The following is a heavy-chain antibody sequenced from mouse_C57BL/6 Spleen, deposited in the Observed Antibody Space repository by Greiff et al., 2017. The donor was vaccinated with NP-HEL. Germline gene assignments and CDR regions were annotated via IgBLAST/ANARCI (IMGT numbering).Heavy chain of an antibody. D-gene: IGHD1-1*01. J-gene: IGHJ2*01. V-gene: IGHV1-64*01. CDR3: ARSVYYGLYYFDY. Sequence: VQLQQSGAELVKPGASVKLSCKASGYTFTSYWMHWVKQRPGQGLEWIGMIHPNSGSTNYNEKFKSKATLTVDKSSSTAYMQLSSLTSEDSAVYYCARSVYYGLYYFDYWGQGTTLTVSS. CDR2: IHPNSGST. CDR1: GYTFTSYW.